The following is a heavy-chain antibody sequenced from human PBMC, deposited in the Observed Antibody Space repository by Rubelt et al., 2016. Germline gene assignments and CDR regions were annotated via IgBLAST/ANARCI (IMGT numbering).Heavy chain of an antibody. D-gene: IGHD3-10*01. CDR2: IHYSGST. V-gene: IGHV4-30-4*07. CDR3: ARAYYYGSGSYFPVDY. Sequence: GLEWIGYIHYSGSTSYNPSLKSRITMSVDTSKNQFSLKLSSVTAADTAVYYCARAYYYGSGSYFPVDYWGQGTLVTVSS. J-gene: IGHJ4*02.